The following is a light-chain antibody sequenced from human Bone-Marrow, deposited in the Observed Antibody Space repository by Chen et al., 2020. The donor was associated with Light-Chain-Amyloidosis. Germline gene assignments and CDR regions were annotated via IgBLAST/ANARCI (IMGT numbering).Light chain of an antibody. V-gene: IGLV6-57*01. CDR3: QSYQGSSQGV. J-gene: IGLJ3*02. CDR2: EDD. CDR1: SGSIATNY. Sequence: NFMLTQPHSVSESPGKTVIISCTRSSGSIATNYVQWYQQRPGSSPTTVIYEDDQRPSGVPDRFSGSIDRSSNSASLTISGLKTEEEADYYCQSYQGSSQGVFGGGTKLTGL.